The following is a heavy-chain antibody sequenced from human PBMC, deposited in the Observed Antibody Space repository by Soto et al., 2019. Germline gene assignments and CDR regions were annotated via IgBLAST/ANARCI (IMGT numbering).Heavy chain of an antibody. CDR2: INAGNGNT. CDR3: ARGTVVTHFDY. Sequence: QVQLVQSGAEEKKPGASVKVSCKASGYTFTSYAMNWVRQAPGQRLEWMGWINAGNGNTKYSQKFQGRVTITRDTSASTAYMELSSLRSEDTAVYYCARGTVVTHFDYWGQGTLVTVSS. V-gene: IGHV1-3*05. D-gene: IGHD2-15*01. J-gene: IGHJ4*02. CDR1: GYTFTSYA.